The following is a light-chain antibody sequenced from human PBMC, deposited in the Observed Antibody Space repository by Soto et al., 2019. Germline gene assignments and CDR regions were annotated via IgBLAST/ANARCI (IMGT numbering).Light chain of an antibody. V-gene: IGLV1-40*01. CDR2: GNS. J-gene: IGLJ2*01. CDR1: SSNIGAGYD. CDR3: QSYDSSLSGVV. Sequence: QSVLTQPPSVSGAPGQRVTISCTGSSSNIGAGYDVHWYQQLPGTAPKLLIYGNSNRPSWVPDRFSGSKSGTSASLAITVLQAEDEADYYCQSYDSSLSGVVFGGGTKLTVL.